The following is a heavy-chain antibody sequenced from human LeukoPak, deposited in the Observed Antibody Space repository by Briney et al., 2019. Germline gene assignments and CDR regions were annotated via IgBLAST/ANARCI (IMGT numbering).Heavy chain of an antibody. D-gene: IGHD6-6*01. CDR2: ISAYNSNT. CDR1: GGTFSNYD. V-gene: IGHV1-18*01. J-gene: IGHJ4*02. CDR3: ARDWDSSSSNDY. Sequence: ASVPDSFMATGGTFSNYDLSWVRPAPGQGVEWMGWISAYNSNTNYAQKLQGRVTMTTDTSTSTAYMELRSLRSDDTAVYYCARDWDSSSSNDYWGQGTLVTVSS.